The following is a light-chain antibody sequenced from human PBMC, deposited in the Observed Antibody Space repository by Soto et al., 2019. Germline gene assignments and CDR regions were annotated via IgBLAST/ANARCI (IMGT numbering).Light chain of an antibody. Sequence: EIVLTQSPGTLSLSPGERATLSCRASQSISSSYLAWYQQKPGQAPRLLIYAASSRATGIPDRFSGSGSGTDFTLTISSLEPDDFAVYYCQQYGSSSYTFGQGTQLEIK. CDR3: QQYGSSSYT. CDR2: AAS. J-gene: IGKJ2*01. V-gene: IGKV3-20*01. CDR1: QSISSSY.